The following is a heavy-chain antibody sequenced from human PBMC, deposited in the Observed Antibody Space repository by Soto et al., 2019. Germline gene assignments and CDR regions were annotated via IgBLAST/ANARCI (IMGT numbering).Heavy chain of an antibody. J-gene: IGHJ5*02. V-gene: IGHV4-61*01. Sequence: SETLSLTCTVSGGSVSSTSNFWTWVRRPPGKGLEWIGYIYYTGKTNYNASLKSRVTISIDTPNNQFSLKMNSVTAADTAVYYCARVENFNYERYKWFDPWGQGTLVTVSS. CDR3: ARVENFNYERYKWFDP. D-gene: IGHD3-22*01. CDR1: GGSVSSTSNF. CDR2: IYYTGKT.